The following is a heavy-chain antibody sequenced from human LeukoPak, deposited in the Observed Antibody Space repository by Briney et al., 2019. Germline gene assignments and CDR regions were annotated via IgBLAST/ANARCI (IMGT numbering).Heavy chain of an antibody. CDR2: ISAYNGNT. CDR1: GYTFTSYG. CDR3: ARGDVVAGTAGASFDY. Sequence: ASVKVSCKASGYTFTSYGISWVRQAPGQGLEWMGWISAYNGNTNYAQKLQGRVTMTTDTSTSTAYMELRSLRSDDTAVYYCARGDVVAGTAGASFDYWGQGTLVTVSS. V-gene: IGHV1-18*01. D-gene: IGHD6-19*01. J-gene: IGHJ4*02.